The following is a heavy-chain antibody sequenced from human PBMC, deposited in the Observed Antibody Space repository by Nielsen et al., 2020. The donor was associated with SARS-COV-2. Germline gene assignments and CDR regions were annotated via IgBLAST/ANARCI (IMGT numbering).Heavy chain of an antibody. CDR1: GGSISSGGYY. D-gene: IGHD3-22*01. V-gene: IGHV4-39*01. CDR2: IYYTGST. J-gene: IGHJ4*02. CDR3: ARQLRRATMIVVAAGGYFDY. Sequence: SETLSLTCTVSGGSISSGGYYWSWLRQHPGKGLEWIGYIYYTGSTYYNPSLKSRGTISVDTSKNQFSLKLSSVTAADTAVYYCARQLRRATMIVVAAGGYFDYWGQGTLVTVSS.